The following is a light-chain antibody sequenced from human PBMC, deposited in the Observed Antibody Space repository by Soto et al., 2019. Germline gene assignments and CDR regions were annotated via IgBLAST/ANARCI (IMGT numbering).Light chain of an antibody. Sequence: QSVLTQPPSVSGAAGQRVTIYCTGSRSNLGANYAVHWYQQLPVTAPKLLIYDNTKRPSGVPDRFSGSKSGTSASLAITGLLAEDEAYYFCQSYDTSPVFGGGTKLTVL. V-gene: IGLV1-40*01. J-gene: IGLJ2*01. CDR1: RSNLGANYA. CDR2: DNT. CDR3: QSYDTSPV.